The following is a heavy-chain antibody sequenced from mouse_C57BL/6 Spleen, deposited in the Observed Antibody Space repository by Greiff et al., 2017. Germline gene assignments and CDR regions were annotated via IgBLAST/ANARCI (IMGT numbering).Heavy chain of an antibody. Sequence: EVKVVESGGGLVKPGGSLKLSCAASGFTFSSYAMSWVRQTPEKRLEWVATISDGGSYTYYPDNVKGRFTISRDNAKNNLYLQMSHLKSEDTAMYYCARGSFITTGRGFDYWGQGTTLTVSS. CDR3: ARGSFITTGRGFDY. CDR2: ISDGGSYT. J-gene: IGHJ2*01. V-gene: IGHV5-4*03. CDR1: GFTFSSYA. D-gene: IGHD1-1*01.